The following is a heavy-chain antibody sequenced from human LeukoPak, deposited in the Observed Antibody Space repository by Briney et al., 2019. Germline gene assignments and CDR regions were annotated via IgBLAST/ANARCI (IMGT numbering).Heavy chain of an antibody. CDR1: GFTFSSYG. Sequence: PGGSLRLSCAASGFTFSSYGMTWVRQAPGKGLEWVSSISSSSSYIYYADSVKGRFTISRDNAKNSLYLQMNSLRAEDTAVYYCARVPRFKPIDYWGQGTLVTVSS. CDR3: ARVPRFKPIDY. CDR2: ISSSSSYI. D-gene: IGHD3-16*01. J-gene: IGHJ4*02. V-gene: IGHV3-21*01.